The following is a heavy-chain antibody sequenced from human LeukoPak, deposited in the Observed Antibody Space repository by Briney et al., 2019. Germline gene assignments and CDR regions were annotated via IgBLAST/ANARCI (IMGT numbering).Heavy chain of an antibody. CDR2: INHSGRT. V-gene: IGHV4-34*01. CDR1: GGSLSGSY. Sequence: SETLSLTCAVSGGSLSGSYCTWVRQSLGEGLEWIGEINHSGRTNYNPSLQSRVTISLDTTRSQFSLILRSVTAADTAVYYCARDPCSSINCPLRFWGQGTLVTVSS. D-gene: IGHD2-2*01. J-gene: IGHJ4*02. CDR3: ARDPCSSINCPLRF.